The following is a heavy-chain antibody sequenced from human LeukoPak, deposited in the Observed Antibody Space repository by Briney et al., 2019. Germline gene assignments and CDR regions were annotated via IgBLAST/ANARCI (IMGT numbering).Heavy chain of an antibody. V-gene: IGHV3-30*02. D-gene: IGHD3-9*01. Sequence: GGSLRLSCAASGFTVSSNYMSWVRQAPGKGLEWVAFIRYDGSNKYYADSVKGRFTISRDNSKNTLYLQMSSLRAEDTAVYYCARDASIFYYFDYWGQGTLVTVSS. CDR2: IRYDGSNK. CDR1: GFTVSSNY. J-gene: IGHJ4*02. CDR3: ARDASIFYYFDY.